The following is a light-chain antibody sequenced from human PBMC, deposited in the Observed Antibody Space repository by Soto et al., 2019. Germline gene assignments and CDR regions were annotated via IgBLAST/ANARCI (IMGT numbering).Light chain of an antibody. V-gene: IGKV3-20*01. Sequence: EIGLTQSPGTLSLSPGERATLSCRASQSVSSSYLAWYQQKPGQAPRLLIYGASSRATGIPDRFSGSGSETDFTLTISRLEPEDFAVYYCQQYGSSPLTFGQGTKVEIK. CDR2: GAS. CDR1: QSVSSSY. CDR3: QQYGSSPLT. J-gene: IGKJ1*01.